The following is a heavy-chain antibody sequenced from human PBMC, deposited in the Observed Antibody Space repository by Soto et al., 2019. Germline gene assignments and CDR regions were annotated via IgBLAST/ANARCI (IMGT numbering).Heavy chain of an antibody. Sequence: SETLSLTCTFSVGSISTHCWSWSRHPAGTGLEWIGRIYTSGSTNYNPSLKSRVPMSVDTSKNQFSLKLSSVTAADTAVYYCARAGSGPRWHWFDPWGQGTLVTVSS. CDR1: VGSISTHC. CDR3: ARAGSGPRWHWFDP. CDR2: IYTSGST. J-gene: IGHJ5*02. V-gene: IGHV4-4*07. D-gene: IGHD2-15*01.